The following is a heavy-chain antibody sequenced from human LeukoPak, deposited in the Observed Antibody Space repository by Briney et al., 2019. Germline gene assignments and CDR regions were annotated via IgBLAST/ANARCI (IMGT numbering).Heavy chain of an antibody. Sequence: PGGSPRLSCAASGFTFSSYSMNWVRQAPGKGLEWVSSISSSSSYIYYAGSVKGRFTISRDNAKNSLYLQMNSLRAEDTAVYYCARAPGLELGLNDYWGQGTLVTVSS. D-gene: IGHD1-7*01. CDR1: GFTFSSYS. J-gene: IGHJ4*02. V-gene: IGHV3-21*01. CDR3: ARAPGLELGLNDY. CDR2: ISSSSSYI.